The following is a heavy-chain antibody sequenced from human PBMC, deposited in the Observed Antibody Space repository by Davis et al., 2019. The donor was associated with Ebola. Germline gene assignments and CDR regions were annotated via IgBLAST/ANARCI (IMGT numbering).Heavy chain of an antibody. Sequence: GESLKISCAASGFTFSSYAMSWVRQAPGKGLEWVANIKQDGSEKYYVDSVKGRFTISRDNAKNSLYLQMNSLRAKDTAVYYCARRIDYWGQGTLVTVSS. CDR1: GFTFSSYA. J-gene: IGHJ4*02. CDR3: ARRIDY. V-gene: IGHV3-7*03. CDR2: IKQDGSEK.